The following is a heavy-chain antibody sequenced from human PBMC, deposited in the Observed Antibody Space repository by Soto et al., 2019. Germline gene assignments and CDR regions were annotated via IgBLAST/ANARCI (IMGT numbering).Heavy chain of an antibody. V-gene: IGHV2-5*02. J-gene: IGHJ4*02. Sequence: QITLKESGPTLVKPTQTLTLTCTFSGFSLSTSGVGVGWIRQPPGKALEWLALIYWDDDKRYSPSLKSRLTITKDTSKNQVVLTMTNMDPVDTATYHCAHRGVIAARRAFDYWGQGTLVTVSS. CDR3: AHRGVIAARRAFDY. CDR1: GFSLSTSGVG. D-gene: IGHD6-6*01. CDR2: IYWDDDK.